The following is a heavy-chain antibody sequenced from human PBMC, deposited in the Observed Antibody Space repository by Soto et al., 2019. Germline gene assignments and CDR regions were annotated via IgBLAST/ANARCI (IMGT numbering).Heavy chain of an antibody. CDR2: LTWNGEVL. V-gene: IGHV3-9*01. Sequence: GGSLRLSCVASGFAFDDYAIHWVRQTPGKGLEWVSGLTWNGEVLGYADSVKGRFTISRDNAKNSLYLEMNSLRPEDTALYYCVKDSESSGYLTHLDYWGQGTLVTVSS. J-gene: IGHJ4*02. CDR1: GFAFDDYA. CDR3: VKDSESSGYLTHLDY. D-gene: IGHD3-22*01.